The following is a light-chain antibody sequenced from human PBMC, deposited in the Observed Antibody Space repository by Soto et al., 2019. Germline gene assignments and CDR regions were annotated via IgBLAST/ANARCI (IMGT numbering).Light chain of an antibody. V-gene: IGKV3-11*01. CDR2: DAS. Sequence: EIVLTQSPATLSLSPGERATLSCRASQSVSSYLAWYQQKPGQAPRLLIYDASNRATGIPARFSGSGSGTDFPLTISRLEHEDFAVYYCHQRSNWPPWTFGQGTKVEIK. CDR3: HQRSNWPPWT. J-gene: IGKJ1*01. CDR1: QSVSSY.